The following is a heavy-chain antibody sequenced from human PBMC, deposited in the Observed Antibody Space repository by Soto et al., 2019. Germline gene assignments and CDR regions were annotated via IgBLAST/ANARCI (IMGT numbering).Heavy chain of an antibody. V-gene: IGHV3-11*01. CDR3: ARAGYDYGDPNYYFDY. Sequence: GGSLRLSCAASGFTFSDYYMSWIRQAPGKGLEWVSYISSSGSTIYYADSVKGRFTISRDNAKNSLYLQMNSLRAEDTAVYYCARAGYDYGDPNYYFDYWGQGTLVTVSS. CDR2: ISSSGSTI. CDR1: GFTFSDYY. D-gene: IGHD4-17*01. J-gene: IGHJ4*02.